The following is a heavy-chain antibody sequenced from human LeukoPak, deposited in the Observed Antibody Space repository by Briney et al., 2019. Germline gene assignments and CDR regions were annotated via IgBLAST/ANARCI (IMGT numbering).Heavy chain of an antibody. D-gene: IGHD6-6*01. Sequence: GASVKVSCKASGYTFTSYAMHWVRQAPGQRLEWMGWINAGNGNTKYSQKFQGRVTITRDTSASTAYTELSSLRSEDTAVYYCARSPRIAARPLDYWGQGTLVTVSS. CDR1: GYTFTSYA. CDR2: INAGNGNT. J-gene: IGHJ4*02. CDR3: ARSPRIAARPLDY. V-gene: IGHV1-3*01.